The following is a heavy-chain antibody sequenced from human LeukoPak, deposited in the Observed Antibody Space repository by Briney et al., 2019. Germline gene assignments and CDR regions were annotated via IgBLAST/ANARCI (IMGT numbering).Heavy chain of an antibody. V-gene: IGHV3-21*01. Sequence: GGSLRLPCVASGFTLSSHTMNWVRQAPGKGLEWVSSISSSNRFIYYADSVKGRFTISRDNAKNSLYLQMNSLRAEDTAIYYCARDSSYTVTTYEGFDYWGQGSLVTVSS. D-gene: IGHD4-11*01. J-gene: IGHJ4*02. CDR1: GFTLSSHT. CDR3: ARDSSYTVTTYEGFDY. CDR2: ISSSNRFI.